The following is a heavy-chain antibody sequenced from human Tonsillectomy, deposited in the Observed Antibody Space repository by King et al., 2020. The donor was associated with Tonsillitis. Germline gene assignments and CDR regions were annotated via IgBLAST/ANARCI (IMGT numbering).Heavy chain of an antibody. V-gene: IGHV3-21*02. J-gene: IGHJ3*02. Sequence: LVESGGGLVKPGGSLSLSCAASGFTFSSYSMNWVRPAPGKGLEWVSSISSSSSYIYYADSVKGRFTISRDNAKNSLYLQMNSLRAEDTAVYYCASLTGYSSSWDAFDIWGQGTMVTVSS. CDR3: ASLTGYSSSWDAFDI. CDR1: GFTFSSYS. D-gene: IGHD6-13*01. CDR2: ISSSSSYI.